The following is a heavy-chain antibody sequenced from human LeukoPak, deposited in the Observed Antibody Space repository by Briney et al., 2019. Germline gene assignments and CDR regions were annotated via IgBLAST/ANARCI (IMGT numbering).Heavy chain of an antibody. CDR1: GGSISSGNYY. D-gene: IGHD3-3*01. CDR3: ARDSLYNFWSGYYHTTYYFDY. V-gene: IGHV4-61*09. CDR2: IYTGGST. Sequence: SETLSLTCTVSGGSISSGNYYWSWIRQPAGKGLEWFGHIYTGGSTNYTPSLKSRVTISVDTSKNQFSLNLSSMTAADTAVYYCARDSLYNFWSGYYHTTYYFDYWGQGTLVTVSS. J-gene: IGHJ4*02.